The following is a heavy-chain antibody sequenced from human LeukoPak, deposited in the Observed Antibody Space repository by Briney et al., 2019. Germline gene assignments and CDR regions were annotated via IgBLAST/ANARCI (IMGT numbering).Heavy chain of an antibody. CDR2: ISYDGSNK. Sequence: GGSLRLSCAASGFTFSSYAMHWVRQAPGKWLEWVAVISYDGSNKYYADSVKGRFTISRDNSKNTLYLQMDSLRAEDTAVYYCARDNQAEYSSSSNYYYYYYYMDVWGKGTTVTVSS. V-gene: IGHV3-30-3*01. CDR3: ARDNQAEYSSSSNYYYYYYYMDV. CDR1: GFTFSSYA. J-gene: IGHJ6*03. D-gene: IGHD6-6*01.